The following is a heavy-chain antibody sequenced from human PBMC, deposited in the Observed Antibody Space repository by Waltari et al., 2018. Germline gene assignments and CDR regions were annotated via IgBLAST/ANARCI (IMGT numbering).Heavy chain of an antibody. Sequence: QVQLVESGGGVVQPGRSLRLYCTASGFRFSTYGRHWVRQAPGKGLEWVAIISFDGNEKHYADSVKGRLTVSRDNSKNTLFLQLNSLRAEDTAVYYCAKELYPGYARRLFDYWGQGTLVTVSS. CDR2: ISFDGNEK. D-gene: IGHD5-12*01. V-gene: IGHV3-30*18. J-gene: IGHJ4*02. CDR3: AKELYPGYARRLFDY. CDR1: GFRFSTYG.